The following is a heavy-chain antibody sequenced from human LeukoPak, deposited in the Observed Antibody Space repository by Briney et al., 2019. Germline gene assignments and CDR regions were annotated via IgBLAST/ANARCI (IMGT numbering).Heavy chain of an antibody. CDR2: IYPGDSDT. D-gene: IGHD2-15*01. CDR1: GYSFTSYW. Sequence: GAALKISFKGSGYSFTSYWIGWVRPMPGKGLEWMGIIYPGDSDTRYSPSFQGQVTLSADKSISTAYLQWSSLKASDTAMYYCARRGYSGWYFDLWGRGTLVTVSS. CDR3: ARRGYSGWYFDL. V-gene: IGHV5-51*01. J-gene: IGHJ2*01.